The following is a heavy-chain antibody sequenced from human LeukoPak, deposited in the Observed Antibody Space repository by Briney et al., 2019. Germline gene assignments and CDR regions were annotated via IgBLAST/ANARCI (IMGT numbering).Heavy chain of an antibody. CDR3: ARHSRSGYSGYENAFDI. CDR2: IYYSGST. J-gene: IGHJ3*02. V-gene: IGHV4-39*01. CDR1: GSSISSSSFY. Sequence: KPSETLSLTCTVSGSSISSSSFYWGWIRQPPGKGLGWIGSIYYSGSTYYNPSLKSRVTISVDTSKNQFSLKLNSVTAADTAVYYCARHSRSGYSGYENAFDIWGQGTMVTVSS. D-gene: IGHD5-12*01.